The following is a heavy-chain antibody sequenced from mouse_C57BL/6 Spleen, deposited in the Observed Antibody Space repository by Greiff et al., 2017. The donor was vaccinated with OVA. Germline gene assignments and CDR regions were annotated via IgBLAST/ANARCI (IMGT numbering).Heavy chain of an antibody. J-gene: IGHJ3*01. CDR1: GYTFTSYW. D-gene: IGHD3-2*02. CDR2: IYPSNGGT. V-gene: IGHV1-61*01. Sequence: QVQLQQPGAELVKPGSSVKLSCKASGYTFTSYWMDWVKQRPGQGLEWIGNIYPSNGGTNYNQKFKDKATLTVDKSSSTAYMQLSSLTSEDSAVYDGARELRVGGEWFADWGQGTLVTVSA. CDR3: ARELRVGGEWFAD.